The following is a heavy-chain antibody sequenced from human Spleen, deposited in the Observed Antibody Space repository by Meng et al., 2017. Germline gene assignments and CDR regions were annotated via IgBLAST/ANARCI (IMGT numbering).Heavy chain of an antibody. D-gene: IGHD1-14*01. V-gene: IGHV3-23*01. Sequence: ETLSLTCAASGFTFSSYAMSWVRQAPGKGLEWVSAISGSGGSTYYADSVKGRFTISRDNSKNTLYLQMNSLRAEDTAVYYCAKDGRLRGTSVYGMDVWGHGITVTVSS. J-gene: IGHJ6*02. CDR3: AKDGRLRGTSVYGMDV. CDR1: GFTFSSYA. CDR2: ISGSGGST.